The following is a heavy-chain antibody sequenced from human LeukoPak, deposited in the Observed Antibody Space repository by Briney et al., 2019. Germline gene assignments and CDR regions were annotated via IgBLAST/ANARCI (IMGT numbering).Heavy chain of an antibody. V-gene: IGHV3-30*18. Sequence: GGSLRLSCAASGFIFSSYWMSWVRQAPGKGLEWVTLISYDGSNKYYGDSVKGRFTISRDNSKNMLYLQMSSLRAEDTAVYYCAKERPSGAGQEYYFDYWGQGTLVTVSS. CDR1: GFIFSSYW. CDR3: AKERPSGAGQEYYFDY. CDR2: ISYDGSNK. J-gene: IGHJ4*02. D-gene: IGHD6-19*01.